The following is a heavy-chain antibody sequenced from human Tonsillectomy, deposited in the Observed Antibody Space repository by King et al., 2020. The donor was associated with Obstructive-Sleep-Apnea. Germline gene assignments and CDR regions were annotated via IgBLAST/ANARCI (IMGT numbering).Heavy chain of an antibody. J-gene: IGHJ4*02. CDR2: IWYDGSNK. D-gene: IGHD5-12*01. V-gene: IGHV3-33*06. CDR3: AKDGGYDSYYFDY. Sequence: VQLVESGGGVVQPGRSLRLSCAASGFTFSSYGMHWVRQAPGKGLEWVAVIWYDGSNKYYADSVKGRFTISRDNSKNTLYLQMNSLRAEDTAVYYGAKDGGYDSYYFDYWGQGTLVTVSS. CDR1: GFTFSSYG.